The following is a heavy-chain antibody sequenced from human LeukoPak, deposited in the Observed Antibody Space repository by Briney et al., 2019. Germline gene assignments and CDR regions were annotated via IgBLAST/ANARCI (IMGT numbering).Heavy chain of an antibody. Sequence: GGSLRLSCAASGFTFSSYAMSWVRQAPGKGLEWVSAISGSGGSTYYADSVKGRFTISRDNSENTLYLQMNSLRAEDTAVYYCAKWSYYDSSGYTFDYWGQGTLVTVSS. V-gene: IGHV3-23*01. J-gene: IGHJ4*02. CDR1: GFTFSSYA. D-gene: IGHD3-22*01. CDR2: ISGSGGST. CDR3: AKWSYYDSSGYTFDY.